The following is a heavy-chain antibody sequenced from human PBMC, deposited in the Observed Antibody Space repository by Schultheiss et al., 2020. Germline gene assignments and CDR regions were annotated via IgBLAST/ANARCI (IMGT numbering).Heavy chain of an antibody. CDR2: IWYDGSNK. D-gene: IGHD2-21*02. CDR3: ARVSRTPYCGGDCYPPDFDY. V-gene: IGHV3-33*08. J-gene: IGHJ4*02. CDR1: GFTFSDYY. Sequence: GGSLRLSCAASGFTFSDYYMSWIRQAPGKGLEWVAVIWYDGSNKYYADSVKGRFTISRDNSKNTLYLQMNSLRDEDTAVYYCARVSRTPYCGGDCYPPDFDYWGQGTLVTVSS.